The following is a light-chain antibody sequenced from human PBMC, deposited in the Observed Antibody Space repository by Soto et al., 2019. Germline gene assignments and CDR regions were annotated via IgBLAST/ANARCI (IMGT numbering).Light chain of an antibody. Sequence: QSVLTQPPSVSEAPRQMVTISCSGSSSNIGNNPVNWYQQFPGMAPKLLIYYDDMLYSGVSDRFSGSKSGTSASLAISGLQSEDEADYYCASWDDSLNGPVFGGGTKVTVL. CDR1: SSNIGNNP. J-gene: IGLJ2*01. V-gene: IGLV1-36*01. CDR2: YDD. CDR3: ASWDDSLNGPV.